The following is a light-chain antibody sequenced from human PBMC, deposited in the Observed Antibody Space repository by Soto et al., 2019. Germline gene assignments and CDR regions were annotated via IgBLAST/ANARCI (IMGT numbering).Light chain of an antibody. J-gene: IGLJ1*01. CDR1: SSNIGAEYD. CDR3: QSYDSSLTTFV. Sequence: LLTQPPSVPGAPGQRVAISCTWSSSNIGAEYDVHWYQQLPGTAPKRLIYGDNNRPSGVPDRFSGSKSGTSASLAITGLQPEDEADYYCQSYDSSLTTFVFGTGTKVTVL. CDR2: GDN. V-gene: IGLV1-40*01.